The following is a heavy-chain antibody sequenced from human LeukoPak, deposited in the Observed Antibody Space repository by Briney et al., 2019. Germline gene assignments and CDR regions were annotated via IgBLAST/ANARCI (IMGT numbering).Heavy chain of an antibody. CDR2: INHRGSS. V-gene: IGHV4-34*01. J-gene: IGHJ5*02. CDR3: ARGDAGYCSSSSCYGFRWFDP. Sequence: PSETLSLTCAAPGGSFLGYYWTWIRQSPGKGLEWIGEINHRGSSNYNPSLKSRVSISVDTSNNQFSLKLTSVTAADTAAYYCARGDAGYCSSSSCYGFRWFDPWGQGTLVTVSS. CDR1: GGSFLGYY. D-gene: IGHD2-2*01.